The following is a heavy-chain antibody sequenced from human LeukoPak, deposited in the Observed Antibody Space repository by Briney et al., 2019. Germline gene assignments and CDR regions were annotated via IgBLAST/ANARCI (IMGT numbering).Heavy chain of an antibody. CDR1: GFTFSSYA. D-gene: IGHD3-3*01. CDR2: ISGSGGST. Sequence: LAGGSLRLSCAASGFTFSSYAMSWVRQAPGKGLEWVSAISGSGGSTYYADSVKGRFTISRDNSKNTLYLQMNSLRAEDTAVYYSAKPDYDFWSGYYKGVAFDIWGQGTMVTVSS. CDR3: AKPDYDFWSGYYKGVAFDI. J-gene: IGHJ3*02. V-gene: IGHV3-23*01.